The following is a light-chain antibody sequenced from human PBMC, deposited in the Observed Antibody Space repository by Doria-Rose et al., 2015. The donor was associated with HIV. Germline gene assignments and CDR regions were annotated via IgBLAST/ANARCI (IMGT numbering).Light chain of an antibody. J-gene: IGKJ4*01. Sequence: TQSPATLSLSPGERATLSCRASQSVSSYLVWYQQKPGQAPRLLIYDASNRATGIPARFSGSGSGTDFTLTISSLEPEDFAVYYCQRRNNWPTFSGGTKVEI. CDR1: QSVSSY. CDR3: QRRNNWPT. CDR2: DAS. V-gene: IGKV3-11*01.